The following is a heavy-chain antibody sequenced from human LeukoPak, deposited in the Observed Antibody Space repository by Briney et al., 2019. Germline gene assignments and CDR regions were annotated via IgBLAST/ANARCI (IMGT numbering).Heavy chain of an antibody. CDR1: GFTFSDYY. J-gene: IGHJ4*02. Sequence: GGPLRLSCAASGFTFSDYYMSWVRQAPGKGLECVSYIRGSGSDIYYADSVKGRFTISRDNAKNSLYLQMNSLRADDTAVYYCARDIMAAGLFLDYWGQGTPVTVSS. V-gene: IGHV3-11*01. CDR2: IRGSGSDI. CDR3: ARDIMAAGLFLDY. D-gene: IGHD6-13*01.